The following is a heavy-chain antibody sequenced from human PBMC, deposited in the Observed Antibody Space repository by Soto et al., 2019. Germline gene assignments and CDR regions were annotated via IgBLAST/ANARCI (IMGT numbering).Heavy chain of an antibody. V-gene: IGHV3-48*02. CDR2: ISSSSSTI. CDR3: ARARSGSYYEGVDY. D-gene: IGHD3-10*01. Sequence: GGSLRLSCAASGSTFSSYSMNWVRQAPGKGLEWVSYISSSSSTIYYADSVKGRFTISRDNAKNSLYLQMNSLRDEDTAVYYCARARSGSYYEGVDYWCQGTLVTVSS. CDR1: GSTFSSYS. J-gene: IGHJ4*02.